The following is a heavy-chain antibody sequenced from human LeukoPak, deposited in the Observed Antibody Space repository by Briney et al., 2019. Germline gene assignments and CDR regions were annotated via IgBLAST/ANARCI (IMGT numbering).Heavy chain of an antibody. CDR3: AKAPVGHCSGDFCYHFDS. J-gene: IGHJ4*02. D-gene: IGHD2-15*01. Sequence: PGGSLRLSCAASGFTFSTYAMSWVRQTPGKGLEWVAAISGDNPGTYHANSVKGRFTISRDNSKNTLHLQMSGLRAEDTARYYCAKAPVGHCSGDFCYHFDSWGQGTMVTVSS. CDR1: GFTFSTYA. V-gene: IGHV3-23*01. CDR2: ISGDNPGT.